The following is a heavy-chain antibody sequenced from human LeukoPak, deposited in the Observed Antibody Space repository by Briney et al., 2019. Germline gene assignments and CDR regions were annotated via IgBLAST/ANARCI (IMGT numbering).Heavy chain of an antibody. Sequence: GGSLRLSCAASGVPFTSYWMHWVRHAPGKGLVWVSRISSDGTDTTYAASVKGRFTISRDNAKNSLYLQMNSLRDEDTAVYYCARDLDYSGYDPERGVWGQGTTVTVSS. CDR2: ISSDGTDT. CDR3: ARDLDYSGYDPERGV. D-gene: IGHD5-12*01. J-gene: IGHJ6*02. CDR1: GVPFTSYW. V-gene: IGHV3-74*01.